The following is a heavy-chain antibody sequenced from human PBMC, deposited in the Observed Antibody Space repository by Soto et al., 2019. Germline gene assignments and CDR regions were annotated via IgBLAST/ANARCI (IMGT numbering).Heavy chain of an antibody. CDR3: ARAVYCGDDCYSYGMDV. CDR2: INPHSGST. D-gene: IGHD2-21*02. Sequence: QVQGVQSGAEVKKPGASVKISCKTSGYSFTDDYLHWVRQAPGQGLEWVGWINPHSGSTNFAQKFLGRVPMTRDTSISTAYMELFSLTSDDTAIYYCARAVYCGDDCYSYGMDVWGQGTTVTVSS. J-gene: IGHJ6*02. V-gene: IGHV1-2*02. CDR1: GYSFTDDY.